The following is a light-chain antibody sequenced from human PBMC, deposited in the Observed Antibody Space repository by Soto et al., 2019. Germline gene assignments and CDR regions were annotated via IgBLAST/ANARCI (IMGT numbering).Light chain of an antibody. CDR1: QNITTF. CDR3: QQSYRSPLN. V-gene: IGKV1-39*01. Sequence: DIQMTQSPLSLSASVGVSVTITCRASQNITTFLNWYQQKPGKPPRLVIFGTSNLQSGVPSRFRGSRSETEFSLTISGLQPEDFATYICQQSYRSPLNFGPGT. J-gene: IGKJ3*01. CDR2: GTS.